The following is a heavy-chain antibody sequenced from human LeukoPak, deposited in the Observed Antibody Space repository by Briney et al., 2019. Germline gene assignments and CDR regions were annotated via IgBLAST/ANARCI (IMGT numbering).Heavy chain of an antibody. V-gene: IGHV4-4*02. J-gene: IGHJ6*03. CDR2: IYHSGST. CDR3: ARSHSPYYYYYMDV. Sequence: KTSGTLSLTCAVSGGSISSSNWWSWVRQPAGKGLEWIGEIYHSGSTNYNPSLKSRVTISVDKSKNQFSLKLSSVTAADTAVYYCARSHSPYYYYYMDVWGKGTTVTVSS. CDR1: GGSISSSNW. D-gene: IGHD6-13*01.